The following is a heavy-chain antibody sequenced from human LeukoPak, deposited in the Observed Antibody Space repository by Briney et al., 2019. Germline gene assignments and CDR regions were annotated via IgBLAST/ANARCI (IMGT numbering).Heavy chain of an antibody. Sequence: GESLKISCKGSGYTFTTYLIGWVRQMPGKGLEWMGIIHPADSITTYSPSFQGHVTISADKSINTAYLQWSSLKVSGTAIYYCARKYSGYDYWGQGTLVTVSS. D-gene: IGHD5-12*01. J-gene: IGHJ4*02. CDR3: ARKYSGYDY. CDR1: GYTFTTYL. CDR2: IHPADSIT. V-gene: IGHV5-51*01.